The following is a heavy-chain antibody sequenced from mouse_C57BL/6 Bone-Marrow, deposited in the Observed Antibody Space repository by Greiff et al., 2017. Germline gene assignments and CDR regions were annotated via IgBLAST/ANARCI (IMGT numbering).Heavy chain of an antibody. V-gene: IGHV5-4*01. Sequence: EVQLVESGGGLVKPGGSLKLSCAASGFTFSSYAMSWVRQTPEKRLEWVATISDGGSYTYYPDNVKGRFTISRDNAKNNLYLQMSHLKSEDTAMYYCAILDFDYWGQGTTLTVSS. CDR3: AILDFDY. J-gene: IGHJ2*01. CDR2: ISDGGSYT. CDR1: GFTFSSYA.